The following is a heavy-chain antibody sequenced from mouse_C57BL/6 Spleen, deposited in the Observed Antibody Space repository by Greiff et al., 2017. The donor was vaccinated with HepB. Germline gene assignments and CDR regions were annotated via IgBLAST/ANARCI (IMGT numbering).Heavy chain of an antibody. CDR1: GYTFTDYE. CDR3: TRDEYVQ. V-gene: IGHV1-15*01. D-gene: IGHD5-1*01. Sequence: VQLQESGAELVRPGASVTLSCKASGYTFTDYEMHWVKQTPVHGLEWIGAIDPETGGTAYNQKFKGKAILTADKSSSTAYMELRSLTSEDSAVYYCTRDEYVQWGQGTTLTVSS. J-gene: IGHJ2*01. CDR2: IDPETGGT.